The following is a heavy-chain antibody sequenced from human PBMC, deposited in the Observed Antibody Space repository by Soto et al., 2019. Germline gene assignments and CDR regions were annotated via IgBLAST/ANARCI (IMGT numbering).Heavy chain of an antibody. J-gene: IGHJ6*02. D-gene: IGHD2-2*01. CDR1: GGSISSSSYY. Sequence: PSETLSLTCTVSGGSISSSSYYWGWIRQPPGKGLEWIGSIYYSGSTYYNPSLKSRVTISVDTSKNQFSLKLSSVTAADTAVYYCARPGYCSSTSCYGYYYYGMDVWGQGTTVTVSS. CDR3: ARPGYCSSTSCYGYYYYGMDV. V-gene: IGHV4-39*01. CDR2: IYYSGST.